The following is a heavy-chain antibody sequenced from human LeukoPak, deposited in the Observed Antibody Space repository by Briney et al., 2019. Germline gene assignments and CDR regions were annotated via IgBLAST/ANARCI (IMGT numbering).Heavy chain of an antibody. CDR2: ISYSGNT. Sequence: SETLPLTCTVSGGSIISSDYHWGWVRQPPGTGLEWIGTISYSGNTDYNPSLRSRVTISVDTSNNQFSLRLGSVTAADTAVYHCARHCCSGPAKRVFDIWGQGTMVTVSS. V-gene: IGHV4-39*01. J-gene: IGHJ3*02. D-gene: IGHD2-15*01. CDR3: ARHCCSGPAKRVFDI. CDR1: GGSIISSDYH.